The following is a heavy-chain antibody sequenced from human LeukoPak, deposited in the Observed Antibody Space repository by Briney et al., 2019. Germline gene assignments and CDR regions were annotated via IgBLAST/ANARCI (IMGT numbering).Heavy chain of an antibody. D-gene: IGHD3-22*01. CDR2: INHSGST. CDR3: ARGGTRTYYYDSSGHLYFDY. Sequence: SETLSLTCAVYGGSFSGYYWSWIRQPPGKGLEWIGEINHSGSTNYNPSLKCRVTISVDTSKNQFSLKLSSVTAADTAVYYCARGGTRTYYYDSSGHLYFDYWGQGTLVTVSS. CDR1: GGSFSGYY. J-gene: IGHJ4*02. V-gene: IGHV4-34*01.